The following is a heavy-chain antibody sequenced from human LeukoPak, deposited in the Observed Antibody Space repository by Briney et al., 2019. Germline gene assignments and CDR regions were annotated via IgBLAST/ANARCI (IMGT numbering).Heavy chain of an antibody. CDR3: ASPPGYYGSGSQGDYFDY. CDR2: IYYSGST. D-gene: IGHD3-10*01. Sequence: PSETLSLTCTVSGGSISSSSYYWGWIRQPPGKGLEWIGSIYYSGSTYYNPSLKSRVTISVDTSKNQFSLKLSSVTAADTAVYYCASPPGYYGSGSQGDYFDYWGQGTLVTVSS. CDR1: GGSISSSSYY. J-gene: IGHJ4*02. V-gene: IGHV4-39*01.